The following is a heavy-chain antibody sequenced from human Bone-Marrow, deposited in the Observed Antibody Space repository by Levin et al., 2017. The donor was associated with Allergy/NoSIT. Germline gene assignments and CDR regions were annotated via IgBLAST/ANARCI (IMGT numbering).Heavy chain of an antibody. CDR2: INDSGYT. J-gene: IGHJ1*01. V-gene: IGHV4-59*01. CDR1: GGSISIYY. CDR3: AREYSSFDR. D-gene: IGHD6-6*01. Sequence: SETLSLMCTISGGSISIYYWHWIXXXXGKGLEWIGYINDSGYTSYNPSLSSRLTISVDTSRNQFFLSLRSVTAADTAFYYCAREYSSFDRWGEGTLVTVSS.